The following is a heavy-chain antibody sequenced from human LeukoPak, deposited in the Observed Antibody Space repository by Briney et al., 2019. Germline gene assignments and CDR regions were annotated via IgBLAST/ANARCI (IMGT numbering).Heavy chain of an antibody. CDR3: ARGLVTDY. CDR1: GFTFSSYG. V-gene: IGHV3-30*03. D-gene: IGHD4-23*01. Sequence: GGSLRLSCAASGFTFSSYGMHWVRQAPGKGLEWVAVISYDGSNKYYADSVKGRFTISRDNSKNTLYLQMNSLRAEDTAVYYCARGLVTDYWGQGTLVTVSS. J-gene: IGHJ4*02. CDR2: ISYDGSNK.